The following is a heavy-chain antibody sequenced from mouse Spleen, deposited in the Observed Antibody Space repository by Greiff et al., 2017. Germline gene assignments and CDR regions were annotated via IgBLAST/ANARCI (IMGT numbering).Heavy chain of an antibody. J-gene: IGHJ3*01. CDR3: ARWLYGNLTFPFAY. CDR2: INPNYGTT. D-gene: IGHD2-1*01. Sequence: EVQLQQSGPELVKPGASVKISCKASGYSFTDYNMNWVKQSNGQSLEWIGVINPNYGTTSYNQKFKGKATLPVDQSSSTAYMQLNSLTSEDFAVYFCARWLYGNLTFPFAYWGQGTLVPVSA. V-gene: IGHV1-39*01. CDR1: GYSFTDYN.